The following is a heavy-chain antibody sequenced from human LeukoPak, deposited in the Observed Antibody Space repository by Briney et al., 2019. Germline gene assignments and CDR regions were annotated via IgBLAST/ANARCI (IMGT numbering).Heavy chain of an antibody. J-gene: IGHJ4*02. V-gene: IGHV3-30*02. CDR1: GFTFRDYG. CDR3: TRKGSQWDFLVDY. Sequence: GGSLRLSCAASGFTFRDYGMHWVRRTPGKGLEWVAFIRSDGSDKYYADSVKGRFTISSDNSENSLYLQMDSLTAEDTAVYYCTRKGSQWDFLVDYWGQGTRVAVSP. CDR2: IRSDGSDK. D-gene: IGHD2/OR15-2a*01.